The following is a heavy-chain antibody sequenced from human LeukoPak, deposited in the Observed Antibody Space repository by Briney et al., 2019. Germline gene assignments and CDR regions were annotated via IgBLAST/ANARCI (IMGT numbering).Heavy chain of an antibody. CDR3: AKSLYGGCDY. J-gene: IGHJ4*02. CDR2: VNGNGGST. Sequence: PGGSLRLSCAASGFTFSTYAMSWVRQAPGKGLEWVSGVNGNGGSTSYADSVKGRFTIFRDNSKNTVYLQMNSLRVEATAVYYCAKSLYGGCDYWGQGTVVTVSS. V-gene: IGHV3-23*01. CDR1: GFTFSTYA. D-gene: IGHD3-16*02.